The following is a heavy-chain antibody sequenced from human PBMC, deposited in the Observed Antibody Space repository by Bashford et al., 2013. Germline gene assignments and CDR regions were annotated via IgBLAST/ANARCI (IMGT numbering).Heavy chain of an antibody. CDR3: ARLRAGSSWYPPIH. CDR1: GGTFSSYA. Sequence: VASVKVSCKASGGTFSSYAISWVRQAPGQGLEWMGRIIPILGIANYAQKFQGRVTITADKSTSTAYMELSSLRSEDTAVYYCARLRAGSSWYPPIHWGQGTLVTVSS. D-gene: IGHD6-13*01. CDR2: IIPILGIA. V-gene: IGHV1-69*04. J-gene: IGHJ4*02.